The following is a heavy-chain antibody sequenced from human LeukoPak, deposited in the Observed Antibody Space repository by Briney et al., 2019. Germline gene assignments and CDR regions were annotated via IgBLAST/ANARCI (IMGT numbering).Heavy chain of an antibody. CDR2: ISGSGDNT. V-gene: IGHV3-23*01. CDR3: AKGRYLTVTTRYFDY. D-gene: IGHD4-17*01. Sequence: PGGSLRLSCAASGFSFSINAMTWVRQAPGKGLEWVSAISGSGDNTFYADSVKGRFTISRDNSKNTLYLQMNSLRAEDTAVYYCAKGRYLTVTTRYFDYWGQGTLVTVSS. J-gene: IGHJ4*02. CDR1: GFSFSINA.